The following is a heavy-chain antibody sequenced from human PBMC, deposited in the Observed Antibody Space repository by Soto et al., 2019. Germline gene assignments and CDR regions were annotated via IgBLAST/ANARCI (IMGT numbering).Heavy chain of an antibody. Sequence: EVQLVESGGGLVQPGESLRLSCAASGFTFSSYWMHWIRQAPGKGLVWVSRVSSDGSSTVYATSVKGRLTISRDNAKNTLYLQMNSLSDEDTAVYYCARGLPNDSSFDSWGQGTLVNVSS. V-gene: IGHV3-74*01. CDR1: GFTFSSYW. D-gene: IGHD1-1*01. J-gene: IGHJ4*02. CDR3: ARGLPNDSSFDS. CDR2: VSSDGSST.